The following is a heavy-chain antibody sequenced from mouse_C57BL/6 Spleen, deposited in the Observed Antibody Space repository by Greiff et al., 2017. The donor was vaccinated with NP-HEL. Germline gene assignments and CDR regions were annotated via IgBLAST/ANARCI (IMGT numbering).Heavy chain of an antibody. CDR1: GFSLTSYG. CDR3: ANYYGSSDDAMDY. J-gene: IGHJ4*01. Sequence: VMLVESGPGLVQPSQSLSITCTVSGFSLTSYGVHWVRQSPGKGLEWLGVIWRGGSTDYNAAFMSRLSITKDNSKSQVFFKMNSLQADDTAIYYCANYYGSSDDAMDYWGQGTSVTVSS. D-gene: IGHD1-1*01. CDR2: IWRGGST. V-gene: IGHV2-5*01.